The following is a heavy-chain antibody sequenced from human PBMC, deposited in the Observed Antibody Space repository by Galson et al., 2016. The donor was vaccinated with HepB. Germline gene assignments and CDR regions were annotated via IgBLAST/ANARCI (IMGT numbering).Heavy chain of an antibody. D-gene: IGHD4-17*01. J-gene: IGHJ3*02. Sequence: YLRLSCAASGFIFSNYWMHWVRQAPGKGLVWVSRIHSDGSTTSYADSVKGRFTVSRDNAKNTLYMQMNSLRAEDTAVYYCARESPTTAGAFDIWGQGTMVTVSS. V-gene: IGHV3-74*01. CDR3: ARESPTTAGAFDI. CDR2: IHSDGSTT. CDR1: GFIFSNYW.